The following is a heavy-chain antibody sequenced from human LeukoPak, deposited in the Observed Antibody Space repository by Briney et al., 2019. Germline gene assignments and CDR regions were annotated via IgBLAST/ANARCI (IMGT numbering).Heavy chain of an antibody. V-gene: IGHV4-34*01. Sequence: LETLSLTCAVYGGSFSGYYWSWIRQPPGKGLEWIGEINHSGSTNYNPSLKSRVTISVDTSKNQFSLKLSSVTAADTAVYYCAREKGTMVRGVILSTGFDPWGQGTLVTVSS. CDR1: GGSFSGYY. CDR2: INHSGST. J-gene: IGHJ5*02. D-gene: IGHD3-10*01. CDR3: AREKGTMVRGVILSTGFDP.